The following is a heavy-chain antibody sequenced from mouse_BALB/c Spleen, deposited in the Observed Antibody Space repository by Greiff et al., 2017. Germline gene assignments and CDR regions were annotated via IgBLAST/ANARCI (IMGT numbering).Heavy chain of an antibody. V-gene: IGHV1-39*01. Sequence: VQLKQTGPELVKPGASVKISCKASGYSFTDYIMLWVKQSHGKSLEWIGNIKPYYGSTSYNLKFKGKATLTVDKSSSTAYMQLNSLTSEDSAVYYCARRGNLAWFAYWGQGTLVTVSA. CDR1: GYSFTDYI. D-gene: IGHD2-1*01. CDR2: IKPYYGST. CDR3: ARRGNLAWFAY. J-gene: IGHJ3*01.